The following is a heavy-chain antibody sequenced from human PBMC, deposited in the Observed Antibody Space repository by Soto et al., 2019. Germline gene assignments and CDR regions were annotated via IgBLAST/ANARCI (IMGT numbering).Heavy chain of an antibody. Sequence: GASVKVSCKASGDTFTSYGIRWVRHAPGQGLEWMGWISAYNGNTNYAQKLQGRVTMTTDTSTSTAYMELRSLRSDDTAVYYCAREDGSGWSFDYWGQGTLVTVSS. J-gene: IGHJ4*02. CDR2: ISAYNGNT. D-gene: IGHD6-19*01. V-gene: IGHV1-18*01. CDR1: GDTFTSYG. CDR3: AREDGSGWSFDY.